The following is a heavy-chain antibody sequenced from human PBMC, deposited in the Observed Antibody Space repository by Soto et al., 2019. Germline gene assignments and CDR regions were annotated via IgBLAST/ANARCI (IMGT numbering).Heavy chain of an antibody. J-gene: IGHJ4*02. CDR3: ARAIIRTPPGMTTVTMYYFDY. CDR1: GFTFSSYW. CDR2: IKQDGSEK. D-gene: IGHD4-4*01. V-gene: IGHV3-7*01. Sequence: GGSLRLSCAASGFTFSSYWMSWVRQAPGKGLEWVANIKQDGSEKYYVDSVKGRFTISRDNAKNSLYLQMNSLRAEDTAVYYCARAIIRTPPGMTTVTMYYFDYWGQGTLVTVSS.